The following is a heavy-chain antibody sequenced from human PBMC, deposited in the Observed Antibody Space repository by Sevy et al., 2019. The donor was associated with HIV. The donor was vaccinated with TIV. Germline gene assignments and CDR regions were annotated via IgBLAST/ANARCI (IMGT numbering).Heavy chain of an antibody. J-gene: IGHJ4*02. V-gene: IGHV3-48*02. CDR2: ISSRSTTI. Sequence: GGSLRLSCAASGFTFRNYNMNWVRQAPGKGLEWVSYISSRSTTIYYADSGKGGFTISRDSAKNSLYLQMNSLRDEDTAVYYCARDNREDYYVNMGVDYWGQGTLVTVSS. D-gene: IGHD3-10*02. CDR1: GFTFRNYN. CDR3: ARDNREDYYVNMGVDY.